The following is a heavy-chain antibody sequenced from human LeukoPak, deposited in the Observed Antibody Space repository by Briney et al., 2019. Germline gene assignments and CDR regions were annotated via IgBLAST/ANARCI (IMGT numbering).Heavy chain of an antibody. V-gene: IGHV4-34*01. CDR1: GGSFSVAY. CDR3: GTRTYYYDDSALSHDY. CDR2: INPSGGT. D-gene: IGHD3-22*01. Sequence: SETLSLTCAVHGGSFSVAYWSWIRQTPGKGLEWIGEINPSGGTSYNPSLKSRPTISVDMSKKQFSLTLSSVSAADTAVYYCGTRTYYYDDSALSHDYWGQGTLVTVSS. J-gene: IGHJ4*02.